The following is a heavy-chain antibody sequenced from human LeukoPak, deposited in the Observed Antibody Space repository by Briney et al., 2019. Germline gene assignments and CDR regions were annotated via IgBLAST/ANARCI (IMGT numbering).Heavy chain of an antibody. J-gene: IGHJ4*02. CDR2: ISWNGGNI. CDR3: AKVVGEGGPYYFDY. CDR1: GFTFDDYA. Sequence: GGSLRLSCAASGFTFDDYAMHWVRQAPGEGLEWVSGISWNGGNIVYADSVKGRFTISRDNAKNSLYLQMNSLRDEDTALYYCAKVVGEGGPYYFDYWGQGTLVTVSS. D-gene: IGHD3-10*01. V-gene: IGHV3-9*01.